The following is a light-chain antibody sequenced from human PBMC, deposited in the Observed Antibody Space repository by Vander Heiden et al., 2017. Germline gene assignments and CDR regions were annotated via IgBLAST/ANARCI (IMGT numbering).Light chain of an antibody. CDR3: QSADSSGTPVV. CDR2: KDS. J-gene: IGLJ2*01. CDR1: ALPKQY. V-gene: IGLV3-25*03. Sequence: CELTRPPSVSVSAGQTARITCSGDALPKQYAYWYQQKPGQAPVLVIYKDSERPSGIPERFSGSISGPTVTLTISGVQAEDEADYYCQSADSSGTPVVFGGGTKLTVL.